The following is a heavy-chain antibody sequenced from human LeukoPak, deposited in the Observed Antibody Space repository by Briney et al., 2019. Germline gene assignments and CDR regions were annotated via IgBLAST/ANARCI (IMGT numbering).Heavy chain of an antibody. J-gene: IGHJ3*01. D-gene: IGHD6-19*01. CDR1: GFTFNTYW. V-gene: IGHV3-7*01. CDR2: IKPDGNER. CDR3: ARRQWTAFDF. Sequence: GGSLRLSCAASGFTFNTYWISWVRQAPGKGLQWVANIKPDGNERYYVDYVKGRFTISRDNARSSLYLQMNSLRVEDTAIYYCARRQWTAFDFWGQGTMVTVSS.